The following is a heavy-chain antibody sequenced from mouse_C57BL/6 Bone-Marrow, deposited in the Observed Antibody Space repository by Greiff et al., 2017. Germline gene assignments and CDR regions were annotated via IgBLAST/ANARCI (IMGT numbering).Heavy chain of an antibody. CDR3: ATYYSNYARSMDY. D-gene: IGHD2-5*01. V-gene: IGHV1-63*01. J-gene: IGHJ4*01. CDR2: IYPGGGYT. Sequence: QVQLQQSGAELVRPGTSVKMSCKASGYTFTNSWLGWAKQRPGHGLEWIGDIYPGGGYTNYNEKFKGKATLTADKSSSTAYMQFSSLTSEDSAIYYCATYYSNYARSMDYWGQGTSVTVSS. CDR1: GYTFTNSW.